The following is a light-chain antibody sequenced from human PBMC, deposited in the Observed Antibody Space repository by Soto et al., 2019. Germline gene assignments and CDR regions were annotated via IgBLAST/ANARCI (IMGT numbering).Light chain of an antibody. CDR2: GAS. J-gene: IGKJ1*01. CDR1: QSVSSN. Sequence: EIVMTQSPATLSVSLGERATLSCRASQSVSSNLAWYQQKPGQAPRLLIYGASTRATGIPARFSGSGSGTEFTLTISSLQSEDFAVYYCQQYNSWPPWTFGQGTKVDIK. V-gene: IGKV3-15*01. CDR3: QQYNSWPPWT.